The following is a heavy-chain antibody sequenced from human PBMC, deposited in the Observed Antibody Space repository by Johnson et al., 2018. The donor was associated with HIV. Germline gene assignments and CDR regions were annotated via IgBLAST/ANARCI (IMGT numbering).Heavy chain of an antibody. J-gene: IGHJ3*02. CDR2: ISWNSGSI. CDR1: GFTFDDYA. V-gene: IGHV3-9*01. CDR3: VKDRFGHRLTGTESGFDI. Sequence: VQLVESGGGLAQPGRSLRLSCAASGFTFDDYAMHWVRQAPGKGLEWVSGISWNSGSIAYADSVKGRFAISRDNDKNSLYVQMNSLRAEDTAVYYCVKDRFGHRLTGTESGFDIWGQGTMVTVSS. D-gene: IGHD4-11*01.